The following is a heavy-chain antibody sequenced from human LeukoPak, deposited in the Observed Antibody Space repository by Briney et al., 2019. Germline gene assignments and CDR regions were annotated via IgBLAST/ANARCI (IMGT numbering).Heavy chain of an antibody. CDR3: ARVGDYSNFPFDY. Sequence: GGSLRLSGAASGFTFSSYWMHWVRQAPGKGLVWVSCINSDGSSTSYADSVKGRFTISRDNAKNTLYLQMNSLRAEDTAVYYCARVGDYSNFPFDYWGQGTLVTVSS. CDR2: INSDGSST. D-gene: IGHD4-11*01. CDR1: GFTFSSYW. J-gene: IGHJ4*02. V-gene: IGHV3-74*01.